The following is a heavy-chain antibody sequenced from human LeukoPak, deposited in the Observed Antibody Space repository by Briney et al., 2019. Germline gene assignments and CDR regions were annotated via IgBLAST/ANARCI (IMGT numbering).Heavy chain of an antibody. V-gene: IGHV3-23*01. Sequence: TGGSLRLSCAASGFTFSSYAMSWVRQAPGKGLEWVSAISGSGGSTYYADSVKGRFTISRDNSKNTLYLQMNSLRAEDTAVYYCAKELGGSYLLTPFDYWGQGTLVTVSS. CDR2: ISGSGGST. CDR3: AKELGGSYLLTPFDY. D-gene: IGHD1-26*01. CDR1: GFTFSSYA. J-gene: IGHJ4*02.